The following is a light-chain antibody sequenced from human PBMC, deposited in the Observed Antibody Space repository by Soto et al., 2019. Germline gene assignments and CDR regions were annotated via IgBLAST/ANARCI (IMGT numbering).Light chain of an antibody. CDR2: KAS. J-gene: IGKJ1*01. CDR3: QLFRSNLRT. CDR1: QSSSTR. Sequence: DIPMTQSPSTLSASVGDRVTITCRASQSSSTRLAWYQQKPGKAPKLMVYKASSLQSGVPSRFSGSRSGTEVTLTIRSLQPDDFATYQCQLFRSNLRTFGQGTNVEIK. V-gene: IGKV1-5*03.